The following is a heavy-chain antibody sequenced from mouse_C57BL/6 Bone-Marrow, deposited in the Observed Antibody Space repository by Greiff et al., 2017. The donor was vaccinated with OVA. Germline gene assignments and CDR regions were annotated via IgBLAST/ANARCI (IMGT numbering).Heavy chain of an antibody. CDR2: INPNNGGT. CDR1: GYTFTDYY. Sequence: EVQLQQSGPELVKPGASVKISCKASGYTFTDYYMNWVKQSHGKSLEWIGDINPNNGGTSYNQKFKGKATLTVDKSSSTAYMELRSLTSEDSAVYYCAREGEGNYWGQGTTRTVSS. CDR3: AREGEGNY. J-gene: IGHJ2*01. V-gene: IGHV1-26*01.